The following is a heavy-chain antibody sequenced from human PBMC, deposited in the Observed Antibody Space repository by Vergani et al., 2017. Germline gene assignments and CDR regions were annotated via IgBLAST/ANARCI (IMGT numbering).Heavy chain of an antibody. Sequence: EVQLVESGGGLVKPGGSLRLSCAASGFTFSSYSMNWVRQAPGKGLEWVSSISSSSSYIYYADSVKGRFTISRDNAKNSLYLQMNSLKTDDTALYYCTARRTGRDPFDVWGRGTLVTVSS. D-gene: IGHD1-14*01. V-gene: IGHV3-21*04. J-gene: IGHJ3*01. CDR3: TARRTGRDPFDV. CDR2: ISSSSSYI. CDR1: GFTFSSYS.